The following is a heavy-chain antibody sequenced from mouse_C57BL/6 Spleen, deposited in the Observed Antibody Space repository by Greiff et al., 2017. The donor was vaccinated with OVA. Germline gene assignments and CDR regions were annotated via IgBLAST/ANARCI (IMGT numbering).Heavy chain of an antibody. Sequence: VHLVESGPGLVAPSQSLSITCTVSGFSLTSYGVDWVRQSPGKGLEWLGVIWGVGSTNYNSALKSRLSISKDNSKSQVFLKMNSLQTDDTAMYYCASVRGDYGFAYWGQGTLVTVSA. J-gene: IGHJ3*01. V-gene: IGHV2-6*01. CDR3: ASVRGDYGFAY. CDR1: GFSLTSYG. D-gene: IGHD2-4*01. CDR2: IWGVGST.